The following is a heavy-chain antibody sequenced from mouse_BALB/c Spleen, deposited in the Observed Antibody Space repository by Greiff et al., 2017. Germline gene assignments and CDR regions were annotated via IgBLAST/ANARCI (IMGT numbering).Heavy chain of an antibody. Sequence: EVQLQQSGAELVRPGALVKLSCKASGFNIKDYYMPWVKQRPEQGLEWIGWIDPENGNTIYDPRFQGKASITADTSSNTAYLQLSSLTSEDTAVYYGARRGYDGSRPCAYWGQGTLVTVSA. CDR1: GFNIKDYY. CDR2: IDPENGNT. D-gene: IGHD2-3*01. V-gene: IGHV14-1*02. CDR3: ARRGYDGSRPCAY. J-gene: IGHJ3*01.